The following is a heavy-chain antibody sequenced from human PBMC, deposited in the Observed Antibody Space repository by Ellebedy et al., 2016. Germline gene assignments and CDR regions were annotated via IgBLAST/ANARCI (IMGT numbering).Heavy chain of an antibody. D-gene: IGHD4-23*01. V-gene: IGHV3-23*01. CDR1: GFTFSSYA. J-gene: IGHJ4*02. CDR3: ARVGGNSGY. Sequence: GESLKISXAASGFTFSSYAMSWVRQAPGKGLEWVSAISGSGGSTYYADSVKGRFTISRDNSKNTLYLQMNSLRAEDTAVYYCARVGGNSGYWGQGTLVTVSS. CDR2: ISGSGGST.